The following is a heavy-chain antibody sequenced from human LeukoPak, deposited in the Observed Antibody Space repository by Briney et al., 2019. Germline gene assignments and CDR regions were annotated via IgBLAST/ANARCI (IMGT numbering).Heavy chain of an antibody. Sequence: GGSLRLSCVGSRFPFSNYAMSWVRQAPGKGLEWVANIKQDGGEKYYVVSVEGRFTISRDNAKNSLLLQMNSLRAEDTAVYYCVRAQGLGESENHWGQGTLVTVSS. V-gene: IGHV3-7*01. J-gene: IGHJ4*02. CDR2: IKQDGGEK. D-gene: IGHD3-16*01. CDR1: RFPFSNYA. CDR3: VRAQGLGESENH.